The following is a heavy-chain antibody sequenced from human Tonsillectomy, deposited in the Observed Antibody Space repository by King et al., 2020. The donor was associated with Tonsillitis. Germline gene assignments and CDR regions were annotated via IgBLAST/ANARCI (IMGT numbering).Heavy chain of an antibody. V-gene: IGHV3-30-3*01. CDR1: GFTFSSYA. CDR3: ARVTTVVTQDDY. D-gene: IGHD4-23*01. J-gene: IGHJ4*02. Sequence: QLVQSGGGVVQPGRSLRLSCAASGFTFSSYAMHWVRKAPGKGLEWVALISYDGSIEYYADSVKGRFTISRDNSKNTLYLQMNSLRPEDTAVFYCARVTTVVTQDDYWGQGTLVAVSS. CDR2: ISYDGSIE.